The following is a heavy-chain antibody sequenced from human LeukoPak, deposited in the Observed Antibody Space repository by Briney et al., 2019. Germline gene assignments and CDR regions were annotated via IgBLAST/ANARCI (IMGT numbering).Heavy chain of an antibody. CDR1: GFTVYNFA. CDR2: ITGGGGST. J-gene: IGHJ4*02. V-gene: IGHV3-23*01. CDR3: AKDGRSGAPFDR. Sequence: XGSLRLSCVASGFTVYNFAMSWVRQAPGKGLEWVSLITGGGGSTDYADSVKGRFTISRDNSKNTLYLQMNSLRVEDTATYYCAKDGRSGAPFDRWGQGTVLTVSS. D-gene: IGHD3-3*01.